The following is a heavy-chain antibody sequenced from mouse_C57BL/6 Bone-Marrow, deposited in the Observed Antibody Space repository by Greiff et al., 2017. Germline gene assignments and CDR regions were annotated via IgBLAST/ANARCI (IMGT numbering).Heavy chain of an antibody. Sequence: QVQLQQPGAELVKPGASVKLSCKASGYTFTSYWMHWVKQRPGQGLEWIGMIHPNSGSTNYNEKFKSKATLTVDKSSSTADMQLSSLTSEDSAVYYCARGWLLPLYFDYWGQGTTLTVSS. CDR2: IHPNSGST. CDR1: GYTFTSYW. CDR3: ARGWLLPLYFDY. J-gene: IGHJ2*01. D-gene: IGHD2-3*01. V-gene: IGHV1-64*01.